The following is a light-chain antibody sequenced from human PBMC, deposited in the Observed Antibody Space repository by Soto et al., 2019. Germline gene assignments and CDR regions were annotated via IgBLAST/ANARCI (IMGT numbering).Light chain of an antibody. CDR3: QQSNSALLT. J-gene: IGKJ4*01. Sequence: DIHMTQSPSTLSASLGDRVTITFRASQSISNYLNWYQQKPGKAPKLLIYAASSLQSGVPSRFSGSGSGTDFTLTISSLQPEDFASYYCQQSNSALLTFGGGTKVDI. CDR2: AAS. CDR1: QSISNY. V-gene: IGKV1-39*01.